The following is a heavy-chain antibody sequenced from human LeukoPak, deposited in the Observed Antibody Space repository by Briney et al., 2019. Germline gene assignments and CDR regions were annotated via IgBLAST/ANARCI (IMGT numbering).Heavy chain of an antibody. J-gene: IGHJ4*02. CDR3: ARGSGSVSGGFDY. V-gene: IGHV3-33*01. D-gene: IGHD1-26*01. CDR1: GFTFSSYG. CDR2: IWSDGTNK. Sequence: GGSLRLSCAASGFTFSSYGMHWVRQTPGKGLEWVTIIWSDGTNKYYADSVKGRVTISRDNSKNTLYLQMNSLRAEDTAVYYCARGSGSVSGGFDYWGQGTLVTVSS.